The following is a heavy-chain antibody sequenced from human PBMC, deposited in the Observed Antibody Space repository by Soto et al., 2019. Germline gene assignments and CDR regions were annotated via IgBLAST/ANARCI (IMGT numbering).Heavy chain of an antibody. CDR1: GGSISSGGSS. J-gene: IGHJ5*02. Sequence: QLQLQESGSGLVKPSQTLSLTCAVSGGSISSGGSSWSWIRQPPGQGLEWIGYIYDSGSTYYHPSLKSRVTISLDRSKNQFSLKVNSVTAADTAVYYCARGVVTTTVSIWFDPWGQGTQVTVSS. CDR2: IYDSGST. V-gene: IGHV4-30-2*01. D-gene: IGHD2-21*02. CDR3: ARGVVTTTVSIWFDP.